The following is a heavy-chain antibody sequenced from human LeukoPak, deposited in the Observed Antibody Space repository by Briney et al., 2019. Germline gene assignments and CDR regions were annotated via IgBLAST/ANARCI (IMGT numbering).Heavy chain of an antibody. J-gene: IGHJ5*02. D-gene: IGHD2-15*01. V-gene: IGHV5-51*01. CDR2: IYPGDSDT. CDR1: GYSFTTYW. CDR3: ARSQGYCSGGSCLQGDWFDP. Sequence: GESLKISCKGSGYSFTTYWIAWVRQMPGKGLEWMGIIYPGDSDTRYSPSFQGQVTISADKSISTAYLQWSSLKASDTAMYYCARSQGYCSGGSCLQGDWFDPWGRGTLVTVSS.